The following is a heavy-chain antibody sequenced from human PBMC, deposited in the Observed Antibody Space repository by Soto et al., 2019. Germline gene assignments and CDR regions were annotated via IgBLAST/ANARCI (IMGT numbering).Heavy chain of an antibody. Sequence: ASVKVSCKASGGTFSSYAISWVRQAPGQGLEWMGGIIPIFGTANYAQKFQGRVTITADESTSTAYMELSSLRSEDTAVYYCARDAPYVWGSYRPYYFDSWGQGTLVTVSS. J-gene: IGHJ4*02. V-gene: IGHV1-69*13. CDR3: ARDAPYVWGSYRPYYFDS. CDR1: GGTFSSYA. CDR2: IIPIFGTA. D-gene: IGHD3-16*02.